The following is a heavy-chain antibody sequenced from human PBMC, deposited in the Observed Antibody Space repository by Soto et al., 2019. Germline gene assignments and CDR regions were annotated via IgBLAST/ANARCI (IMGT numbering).Heavy chain of an antibody. Sequence: QVQLVESGGGVVQPGRSLRLSCAASGFTFSSYGMHWVRQAPGKGLEWVAVIWYDGSNKYYAASVKGRFTISRDNSKNTLYLQMNSLRAEDTAVYYCARDTTVTTFYYYMDVWGKGTTVTVSS. CDR2: IWYDGSNK. D-gene: IGHD4-17*01. CDR3: ARDTTVTTFYYYMDV. V-gene: IGHV3-33*01. CDR1: GFTFSSYG. J-gene: IGHJ6*03.